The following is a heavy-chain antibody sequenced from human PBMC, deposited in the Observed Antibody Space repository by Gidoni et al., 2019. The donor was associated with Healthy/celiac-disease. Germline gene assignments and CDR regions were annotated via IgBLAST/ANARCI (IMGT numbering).Heavy chain of an antibody. Sequence: QVQLQESGPGLVKPSQTLSLTCPVPGGSISSGSYYWSWIRQPAGKGLEWIGRIYTSGSTNYNPSLKSRVTISVDTSKNQFSLKLSSVTAADTAVYYCARDYSSRMNWFDPWGQGTLVTVSS. CDR3: ARDYSSRMNWFDP. J-gene: IGHJ5*02. CDR1: GGSISSGSYY. D-gene: IGHD6-13*01. V-gene: IGHV4-61*02. CDR2: IYTSGST.